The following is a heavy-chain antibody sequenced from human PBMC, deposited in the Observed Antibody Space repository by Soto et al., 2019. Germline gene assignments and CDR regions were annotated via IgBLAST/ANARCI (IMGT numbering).Heavy chain of an antibody. D-gene: IGHD2-15*01. CDR2: IHSGNSA. Sequence: EMQLVESGGGLVNPGGSLRLSCAASGLIVNNNYMNWVRQAPGKGLEWVSVIHSGNSASYAESVMGRFTISRHNSKNMVYLKMNSLRAEDTAVYYCARDPGYCSGGICYRYMDVWGKGTTVTVSS. V-gene: IGHV3-53*04. CDR3: ARDPGYCSGGICYRYMDV. J-gene: IGHJ6*03. CDR1: GLIVNNNY.